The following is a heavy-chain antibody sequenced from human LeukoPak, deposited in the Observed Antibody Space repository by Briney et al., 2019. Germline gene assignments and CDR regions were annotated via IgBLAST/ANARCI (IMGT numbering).Heavy chain of an antibody. V-gene: IGHV4-34*01. CDR2: INHSGYT. CDR3: TSMTTGHDY. D-gene: IGHD4-17*01. Sequence: SETLSLTCAVSGVSFDDYYWSWFRQTPGKGLEWIGEINHSGYTNDSPSLKSRVTLSIDTSRKQFSLNLRSVTVADAGIYYCTSMTTGHDYWGQGTLVTVSS. CDR1: GVSFDDYY. J-gene: IGHJ4*02.